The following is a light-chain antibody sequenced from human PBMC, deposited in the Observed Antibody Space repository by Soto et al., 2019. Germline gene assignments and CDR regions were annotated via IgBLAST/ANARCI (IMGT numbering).Light chain of an antibody. V-gene: IGKV4-1*01. CDR2: WAS. CDR3: QQYSSTPRT. Sequence: DIVMTQSPDSLAVSLGERATINCKSSQSVFCSSNNRNCLAWYQQKPGQPPKLLIYWASTRESGVPDRFSGSGSGTDFTLTISSLQAEDLAVYYCQQYSSTPRTFGQGTKVEIK. CDR1: QSVFCSSNNRNC. J-gene: IGKJ1*01.